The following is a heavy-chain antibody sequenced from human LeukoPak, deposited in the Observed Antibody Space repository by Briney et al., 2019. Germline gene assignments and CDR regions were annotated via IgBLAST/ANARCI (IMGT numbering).Heavy chain of an antibody. CDR3: AKDQGITMTSYFDY. CDR1: GFTFSSYG. V-gene: IGHV3-30*18. Sequence: GGSLRLSCAASGFTFSSYGMHWVRQAPGKGLEWVAVISYDGSNKYYADSVKGRFTISRDNSKNTLYLQMNSLRAEDTAVYYCAKDQGITMTSYFDYWGQGTLVTVSS. J-gene: IGHJ4*02. CDR2: ISYDGSNK. D-gene: IGHD3-22*01.